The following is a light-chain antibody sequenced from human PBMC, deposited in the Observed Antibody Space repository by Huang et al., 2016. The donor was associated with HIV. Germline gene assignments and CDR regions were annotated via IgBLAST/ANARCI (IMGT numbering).Light chain of an antibody. CDR2: GAS. Sequence: EVVLTQSPDTLSSSPGERVTVSCRASQSLSSSYIAWYQQRPGKAPRLLIYGASTRATDIPDRFSGSGSGTDFTLTINRLEPADFAMYYCQQYGTSPYTFGQGTNLEIK. J-gene: IGKJ2*01. V-gene: IGKV3-20*01. CDR1: QSLSSSY. CDR3: QQYGTSPYT.